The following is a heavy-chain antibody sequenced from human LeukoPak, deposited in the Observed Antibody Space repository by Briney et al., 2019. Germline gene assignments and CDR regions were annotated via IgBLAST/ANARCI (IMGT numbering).Heavy chain of an antibody. D-gene: IGHD6-13*01. Sequence: GGSLRLSCAASGFTFSSYGMHWVRQAPGKGLEWVAVISYDGSNKYYADSVKGRFTISRDNSKNTLYLQMNSLRAEDTAVYYCASLAVAAAVGGMDVWGQGTTVTVSS. J-gene: IGHJ6*02. CDR2: ISYDGSNK. CDR3: ASLAVAAAVGGMDV. V-gene: IGHV3-30*03. CDR1: GFTFSSYG.